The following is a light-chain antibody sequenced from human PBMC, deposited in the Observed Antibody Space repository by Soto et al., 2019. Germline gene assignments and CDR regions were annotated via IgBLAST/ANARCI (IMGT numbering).Light chain of an antibody. CDR3: QQYNNWPPWT. V-gene: IGKV3-15*01. Sequence: EIVMTQSPATLSVSPGERATLSCRASQSVSSNLAWYQQKPGQAPRLLIYGASTRATGIPARFSGSGSGTEFTLTISRLQSEDFAVYYCQQYNNWPPWTFGQGTKVVIK. CDR2: GAS. J-gene: IGKJ1*01. CDR1: QSVSSN.